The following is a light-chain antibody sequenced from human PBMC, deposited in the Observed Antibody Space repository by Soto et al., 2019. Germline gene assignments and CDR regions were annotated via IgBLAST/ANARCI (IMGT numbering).Light chain of an antibody. J-gene: IGKJ1*01. CDR3: QQYNNWLWT. V-gene: IGKV3-15*01. CDR2: GAS. CDR1: QSVNSN. Sequence: EIVMTQSPATLSVSPGERATLSCRASQSVNSNLVWFQQKPGQAPRFLIYGASTRATGIPGRFSGSGFGTEFTLTISSLQSEDFAVYYCQQYNNWLWTFGQGTKVEIK.